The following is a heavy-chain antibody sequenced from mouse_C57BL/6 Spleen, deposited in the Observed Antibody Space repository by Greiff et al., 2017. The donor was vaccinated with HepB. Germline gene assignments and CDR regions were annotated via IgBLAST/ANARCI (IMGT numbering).Heavy chain of an antibody. CDR3: AINYYGSSYGFAY. Sequence: VQVVESGAELVKPGASVKMSCKASGYTFTTYPIEWMKQNHGKSLEWIGNFHPYNDDTKYNEKFKGKATLTVEKSSSTVYLELSRLTSDDSAVYYCAINYYGSSYGFAYWGQGTLVTVSA. J-gene: IGHJ3*01. CDR2: FHPYNDDT. D-gene: IGHD1-1*01. V-gene: IGHV1-47*01. CDR1: GYTFTTYP.